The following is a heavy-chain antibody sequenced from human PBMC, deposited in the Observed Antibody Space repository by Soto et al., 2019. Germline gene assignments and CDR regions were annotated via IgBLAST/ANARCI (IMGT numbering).Heavy chain of an antibody. J-gene: IGHJ4*02. CDR1: GFTFGDYA. Sequence: GGSLRLSCTASGFTFGDYAMSWFRQAPGKGLEWVGFIRSKAYGGTTEHAASVKGRFTISRDDSKSIAYLQMNSLKTEDTAVYYCTREANSSGWYLFGYWGQGTLVTVSS. CDR3: TREANSSGWYLFGY. CDR2: IRSKAYGGTT. D-gene: IGHD6-19*01. V-gene: IGHV3-49*03.